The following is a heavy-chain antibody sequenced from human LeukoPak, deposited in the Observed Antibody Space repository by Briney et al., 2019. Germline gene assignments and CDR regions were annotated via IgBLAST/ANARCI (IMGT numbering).Heavy chain of an antibody. CDR1: GYTFTSYG. CDR2: MSAYNGKT. J-gene: IGHJ5*02. D-gene: IGHD3-22*01. CDR3: ARDRQYDSQRNWFDL. Sequence: ASVTVSCRASGYTFTSYGISWVRQAPGQGLEGRGWMSAYNGKTNYAQTLQGRVTITTDTTTRKAYMEMRSLRSDDTAVYYCARDRQYDSQRNWFDLWGQGTLVTVSS. V-gene: IGHV1-18*01.